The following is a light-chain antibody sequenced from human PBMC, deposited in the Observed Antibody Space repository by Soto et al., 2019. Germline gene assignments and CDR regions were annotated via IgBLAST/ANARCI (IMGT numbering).Light chain of an antibody. J-gene: IGLJ2*01. CDR1: SSDVGGYNY. V-gene: IGLV2-14*01. CDR3: SSYTTSSTSHVV. CDR2: DVS. Sequence: QSALTQPASVSGSPGQSITISCTGTSSDVGGYNYVSWYQQHPGKAPKLMIYDVSNRPSGVSNRVSGSKSGNTASLTNSGLQAEDEADYYCSSYTTSSTSHVVFGGGTKLTVL.